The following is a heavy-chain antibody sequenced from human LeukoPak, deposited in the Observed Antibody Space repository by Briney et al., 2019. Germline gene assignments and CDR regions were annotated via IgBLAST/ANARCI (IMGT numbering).Heavy chain of an antibody. CDR1: GFTFSSYA. CDR2: ISGSGGST. J-gene: IGHJ1*01. V-gene: IGHV3-23*01. Sequence: GGSLRLSCAASGFTFSSYAMSWVRQAPGKGLEWVSAISGSGGSTYYADSVKGRFTISRDNSKNTLYLQMNSLRAEDTAVYYCAKDLCGGDCSPGAEYFQHWGQGTLVTVSS. D-gene: IGHD2-21*01. CDR3: AKDLCGGDCSPGAEYFQH.